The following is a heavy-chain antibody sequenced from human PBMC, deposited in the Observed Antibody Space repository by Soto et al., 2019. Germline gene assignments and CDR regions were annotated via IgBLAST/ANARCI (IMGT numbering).Heavy chain of an antibody. CDR1: GFTFSSYS. J-gene: IGHJ5*02. V-gene: IGHV3-48*04. D-gene: IGHD1-1*01. CDR3: ARETVPPWFDP. CDR2: ISSISTTI. Sequence: GGSLRLSCAASGFTFSSYSMNWVRQAPGKGLEWLSYISSISTTIYYADSVKGRFTISRDNAKNSLFLQMDSLRAEDTAIYYCARETVPPWFDPWGHGTLVTVSS.